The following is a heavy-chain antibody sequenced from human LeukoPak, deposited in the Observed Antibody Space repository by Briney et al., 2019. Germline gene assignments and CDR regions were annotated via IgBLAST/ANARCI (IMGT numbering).Heavy chain of an antibody. Sequence: GGSLRLSCAAPGFTFSSYWMHWVRQAPGKGLVWVSRIKSDGSTNYADSVKGRFTISRDNTKNTVSLQMNSLRAEDTGVYYCARAPSEIGGYYPEYFRHWGQGTLVTVSS. V-gene: IGHV3-74*01. CDR3: ARAPSEIGGYYPEYFRH. J-gene: IGHJ1*01. D-gene: IGHD3-22*01. CDR1: GFTFSSYW. CDR2: IKSDGST.